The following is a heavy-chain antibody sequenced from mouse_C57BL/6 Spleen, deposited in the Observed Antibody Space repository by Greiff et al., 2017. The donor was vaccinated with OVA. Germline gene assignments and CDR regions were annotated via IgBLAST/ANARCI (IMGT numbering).Heavy chain of an antibody. Sequence: VQLQQPGAELVKPGASVKMSCKASGYTFTSYWITWVKQRPGQGLEWIGDIYPGSGSTNYNEKFKSKATLTVDTSSSTAYMQLSSLTSEDSAVYYCARSPYYCGSSPWYFDVWGTGTTVTVSS. V-gene: IGHV1-55*01. J-gene: IGHJ1*03. CDR2: IYPGSGST. CDR1: GYTFTSYW. D-gene: IGHD1-1*01. CDR3: ARSPYYCGSSPWYFDV.